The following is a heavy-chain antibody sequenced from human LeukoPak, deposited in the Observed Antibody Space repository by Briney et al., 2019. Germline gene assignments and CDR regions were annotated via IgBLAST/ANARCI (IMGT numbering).Heavy chain of an antibody. D-gene: IGHD3-16*01. CDR1: GASITTSYYY. CDR2: FHYSGST. CDR3: ARQVTFGYAYAYYFDF. V-gene: IGHV4-39*01. J-gene: IGHJ4*02. Sequence: SETLSLTCTVSGASITTSYYYWGWIRQPPGKGLEWIGDFHYSGSTYYNPSLKSRVTISVDTSKNQFSLRLSSVTAADTAVYYCARQVTFGYAYAYYFDFWGQGALVTVSS.